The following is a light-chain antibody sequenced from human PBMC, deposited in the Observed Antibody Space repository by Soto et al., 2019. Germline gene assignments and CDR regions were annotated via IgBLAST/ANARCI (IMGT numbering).Light chain of an antibody. CDR2: TTS. J-gene: IGKJ5*01. V-gene: IGKV1-39*01. Sequence: IQMSQSTSSLSASVGDSVTSTCRASQTISRHLYWYQQKPGKAPNLLIYTTSNLQSGIPSRFSGSGSGTDFTLTISSLQPEDFSTYVCQQTFSTPITFGQGTRLEIK. CDR1: QTISRH. CDR3: QQTFSTPIT.